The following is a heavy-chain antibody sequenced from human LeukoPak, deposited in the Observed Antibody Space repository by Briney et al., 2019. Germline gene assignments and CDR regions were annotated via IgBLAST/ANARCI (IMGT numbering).Heavy chain of an antibody. CDR2: INHSGST. J-gene: IGHJ1*01. D-gene: IGHD6-6*01. CDR1: GGSISSSSYY. V-gene: IGHV4-39*07. Sequence: SETLSLTCTVSGGSISSSSYYWTWIRQPPGKGLEWIGEINHSGSTTYNPSLESRVTMSEDSSKNQFSLRLSSVTAADTAVYYCARGDVAARLQHWGQGSLVTVSS. CDR3: ARGDVAARLQH.